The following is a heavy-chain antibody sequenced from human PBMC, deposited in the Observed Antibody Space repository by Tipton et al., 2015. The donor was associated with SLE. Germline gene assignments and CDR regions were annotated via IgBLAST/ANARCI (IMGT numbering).Heavy chain of an antibody. CDR2: ISYDGSNK. D-gene: IGHD2-21*02. CDR3: ANRGDTHAFDI. CDR1: GFTFSSYA. J-gene: IGHJ3*02. Sequence: SLRLSCAASGFTFSSYAMHWVRQAPGKGLEWVAVISYDGSNKYYADSVKGRFTISRDNSKNTLYLQMNSLGAEDTAVYYCANRGDTHAFDIWGQGTMVTVSS. V-gene: IGHV3-30*04.